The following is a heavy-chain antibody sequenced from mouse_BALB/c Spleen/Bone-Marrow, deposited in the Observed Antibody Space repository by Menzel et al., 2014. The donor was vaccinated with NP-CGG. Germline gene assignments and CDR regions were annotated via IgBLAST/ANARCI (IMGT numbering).Heavy chain of an antibody. CDR2: IDPANGNT. CDR3: AVYYYGSSLFAY. V-gene: IGHV14-3*02. J-gene: IGHJ3*01. CDR1: GFNIKDTY. Sequence: VQLQQSGAELVEPGASVKLSCTASGFNIKDTYMHWVEQRPEQGLEWIGRIDPANGNTKYDPKFQGKATITADTSSNTAYLQLSSLTSEDTAVYYCAVYYYGSSLFAYWGQGTLVTVSA. D-gene: IGHD1-1*01.